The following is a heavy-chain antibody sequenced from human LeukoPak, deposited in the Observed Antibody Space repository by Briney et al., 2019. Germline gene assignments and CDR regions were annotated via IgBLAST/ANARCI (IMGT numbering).Heavy chain of an antibody. D-gene: IGHD3-3*01. CDR2: IYYSGST. J-gene: IGHJ5*02. CDR3: ARSSYYDFWSGYYDALNWFDP. Sequence: SETLSLTCTVSGGSISSSSYYWGWIRQPPGKGLEWIGSIYYSGSTYYNPSLKSRVTISVDTSKNQFTLKLSSVTAADTAVYYCARSSYYDFWSGYYDALNWFDPWGQGTLVTVSS. V-gene: IGHV4-39*01. CDR1: GGSISSSSYY.